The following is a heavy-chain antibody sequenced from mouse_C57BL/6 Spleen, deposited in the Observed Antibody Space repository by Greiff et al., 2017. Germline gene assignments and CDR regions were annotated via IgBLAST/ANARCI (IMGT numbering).Heavy chain of an antibody. V-gene: IGHV1-59*01. J-gene: IGHJ3*01. D-gene: IGHD4-1*01. CDR3: ARGSWDNGAWFAY. Sequence: QVQLQQPGAELVRPGTSVKLSCKASGYTFTSYWMHWVKQRPGQGLEWIGVIDPSDSYTNYNQKFKGQVTLTVDTSSITAYMQLSRLTSEDSAVYYCARGSWDNGAWFAYWGQGTLVTVSA. CDR1: GYTFTSYW. CDR2: IDPSDSYT.